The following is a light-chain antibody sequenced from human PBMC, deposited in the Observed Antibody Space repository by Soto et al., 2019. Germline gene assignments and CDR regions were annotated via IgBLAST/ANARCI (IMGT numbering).Light chain of an antibody. Sequence: IQMTQSPSTLSASVVDIVTITFLASQSVSSWLAWYQQKPGKAPKLLIYDASSLESGVPSRFSGSESGTEFTLTISSLQPDDFATYYCQQYNSYPITFGQGTRLEIK. J-gene: IGKJ5*01. V-gene: IGKV1-5*01. CDR3: QQYNSYPIT. CDR1: QSVSSW. CDR2: DAS.